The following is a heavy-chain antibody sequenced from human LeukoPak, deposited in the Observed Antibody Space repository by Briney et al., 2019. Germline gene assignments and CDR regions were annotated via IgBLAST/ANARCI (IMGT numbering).Heavy chain of an antibody. CDR2: IWYDGSNK. CDR1: GFTFSSYG. CDR3: AKVYRDYGDYFAFDI. V-gene: IGHV3-33*06. D-gene: IGHD4-17*01. J-gene: IGHJ3*02. Sequence: GGSLRLSCVASGFTFSSYGMHWVRQAPGKGLEWVAVIWYDGSNKYYADSVKGRFTISRDNSKNTLYLQMNTLRAEDTAVYYCAKVYRDYGDYFAFDIWGQGTMVTVSS.